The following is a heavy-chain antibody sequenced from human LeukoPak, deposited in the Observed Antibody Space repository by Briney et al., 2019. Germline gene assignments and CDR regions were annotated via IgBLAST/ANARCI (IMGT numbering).Heavy chain of an antibody. V-gene: IGHV4-34*01. D-gene: IGHD3-22*01. J-gene: IGHJ3*02. CDR1: GGSFSGYY. CDR3: ARQYYYDSSGYYRNNAFDI. CDR2: INHSGST. Sequence: PSETLSLTCAVYGGSFSGYYWSWIRQPPGKGLEWIGEINHSGSTNYNPSLKSRVTISVDTSKNQFSLKLSSVTAADTAVYYCARQYYYDSSGYYRNNAFDIWGQGTMVTVSS.